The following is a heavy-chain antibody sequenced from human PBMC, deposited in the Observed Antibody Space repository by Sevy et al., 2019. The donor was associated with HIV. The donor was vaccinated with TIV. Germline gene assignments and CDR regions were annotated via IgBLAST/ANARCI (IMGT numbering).Heavy chain of an antibody. CDR2: LKQDGSEK. CDR1: GFTFRSYW. V-gene: IGHV3-7*01. D-gene: IGHD3-22*01. J-gene: IGHJ4*02. Sequence: GGSLRLSCAASGFTFRSYWMSWVRQAPGKGLEWVANLKQDGSEKYYVDSVKGRFTISRDNAKNSLFLQMNSLRAEDTAVYYCARDALDSSGYYFGGHDYWGQGTLVTVSS. CDR3: ARDALDSSGYYFGGHDY.